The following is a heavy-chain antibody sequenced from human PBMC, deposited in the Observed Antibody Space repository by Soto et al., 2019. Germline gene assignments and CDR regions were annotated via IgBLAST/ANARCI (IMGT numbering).Heavy chain of an antibody. Sequence: GGSLRLSCAASGFTFSSYAMSWVRQAPGKGLEWVSAISGSGGSTYYADSVKGRFTLSRDNPKNTLYLQMNSLNSEDTAVYYCTTDDSSTYSPRVRDDPFDFWGQGTVVTVSS. CDR3: TTDDSSTYSPRVRDDPFDF. D-gene: IGHD3-22*01. J-gene: IGHJ3*01. V-gene: IGHV3-23*01. CDR1: GFTFSSYA. CDR2: ISGSGGST.